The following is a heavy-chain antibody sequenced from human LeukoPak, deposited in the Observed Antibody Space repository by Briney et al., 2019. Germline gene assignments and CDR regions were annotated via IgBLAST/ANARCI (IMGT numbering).Heavy chain of an antibody. CDR2: INHSGST. J-gene: IGHJ4*02. CDR3: AVGYFDWTD. CDR1: GGSFSGYY. V-gene: IGHV4-34*01. D-gene: IGHD3-9*01. Sequence: PSETLSLTCAVYGGSFSGYYWSWIRQPPGKGLEWIGEINHSGSTNYNPSLKSRVTISVDTSKNQFSLKLSSVTAADTAVYYCAVGYFDWTDWGQGTLVTVSS.